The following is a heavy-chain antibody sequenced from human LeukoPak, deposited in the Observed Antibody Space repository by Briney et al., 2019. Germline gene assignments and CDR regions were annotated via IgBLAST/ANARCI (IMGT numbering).Heavy chain of an antibody. CDR3: ARYNPHYVWGSYNY. D-gene: IGHD3-16*01. Sequence: SETLSLTCAVYGGSFSGYYWSWIRQPPGKGLEWIGEINHSGSTNYNPSLKSRVTISVDTSKNQFSLKLSSVTAADTAVYYCARYNPHYVWGSYNYWGQGTLVTVSS. CDR1: GGSFSGYY. J-gene: IGHJ4*02. V-gene: IGHV4-34*01. CDR2: INHSGST.